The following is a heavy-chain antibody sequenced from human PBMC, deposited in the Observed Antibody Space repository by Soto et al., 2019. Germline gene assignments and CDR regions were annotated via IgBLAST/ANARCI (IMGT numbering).Heavy chain of an antibody. D-gene: IGHD3-10*01. V-gene: IGHV3-23*01. CDR1: GFTFISYA. CDR3: AKSQSPGITMVRGPFAY. CDR2: ISGSGGST. Sequence: GGSLRLSCAASGFTFISYAMSWVRQAPGKGLEWVSAISGSGGSTYYADSVKGRFTISRDNSKNTLYLQMNSLRAEDTAVYYCAKSQSPGITMVRGPFAYWGQGTLVPVSS. J-gene: IGHJ4*02.